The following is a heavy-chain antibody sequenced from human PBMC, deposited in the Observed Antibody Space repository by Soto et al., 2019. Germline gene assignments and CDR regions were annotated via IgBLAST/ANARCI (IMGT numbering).Heavy chain of an antibody. V-gene: IGHV3-30-3*01. CDR1: GFTFSSYA. CDR3: ARVSGWSSGWPSD. D-gene: IGHD6-19*01. J-gene: IGHJ4*02. CDR2: ISYDGSNK. Sequence: QVQLVESGGGVVQPGRSLRLSCAASGFTFSSYAMHWVRLAPGKGLEWVAVISYDGSNKYYADSVKGRFTISRDNSKNTLYLQMNSLRAEDTAVYYCARVSGWSSGWPSDWGQGTLVTVSS.